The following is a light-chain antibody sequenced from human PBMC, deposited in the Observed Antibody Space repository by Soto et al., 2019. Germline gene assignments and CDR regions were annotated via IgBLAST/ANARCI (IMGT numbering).Light chain of an antibody. CDR2: EVT. Sequence: QSALTQPASVSGSRGQSITISCVGRNTDVGQDNSVSWYQQGPGKAPKLLIFEVTNRPSGVSSRFSGSRSANTASLTISGLQPDDEGDYFCVSYTDTDTLVFGTGTKVTVL. J-gene: IGLJ1*01. CDR1: NTDVGQDNS. CDR3: VSYTDTDTLV. V-gene: IGLV2-14*01.